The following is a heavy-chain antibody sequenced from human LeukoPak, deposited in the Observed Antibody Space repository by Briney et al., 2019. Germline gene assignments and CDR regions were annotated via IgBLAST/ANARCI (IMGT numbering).Heavy chain of an antibody. J-gene: IGHJ4*02. Sequence: PGGSLRVSCEASGFTFTKFAMSWVRQAPGKGLEWVSAISGDGANTYCADSVKGRFTMSRDNSKNTLYLQMNSLRAEDTAVYFCAKTVSGSHSYQGGDYWGQGTLVFVSS. D-gene: IGHD3-16*02. CDR1: GFTFTKFA. V-gene: IGHV3-23*01. CDR3: AKTVSGSHSYQGGDY. CDR2: ISGDGANT.